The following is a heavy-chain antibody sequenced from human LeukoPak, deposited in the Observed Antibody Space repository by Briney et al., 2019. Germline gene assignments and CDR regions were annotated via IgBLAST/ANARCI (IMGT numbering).Heavy chain of an antibody. V-gene: IGHV3-15*01. D-gene: IGHD3-22*01. J-gene: IGHJ3*02. Sequence: PGGSLRLSCAASGFTFSNAWMSWVRQAPGKGLEWVGRIKSKTDGGTTDYAAPVKGRFTISRDDSKNTLYLQMNSLKTEDTAVYYCTTDSSGYYYALGAFDIWGQGTMVTVSS. CDR1: GFTFSNAW. CDR3: TTDSSGYYYALGAFDI. CDR2: IKSKTDGGTT.